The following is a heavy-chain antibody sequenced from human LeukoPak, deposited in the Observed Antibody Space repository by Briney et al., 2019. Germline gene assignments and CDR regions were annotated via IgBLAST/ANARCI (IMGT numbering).Heavy chain of an antibody. CDR3: ARQGHCSSTSCYLGDGAFDI. CDR2: INPTGGST. V-gene: IGHV1-46*01. Sequence: GASVKVSCKASGYTFTSYYMHWVRQAPGQGLEWMGLINPTGGSTGYAQKFQGRVTMTRDMSTSTDYMELSSLKASDTAMYYCARQGHCSSTSCYLGDGAFDIWGQGTMVTVSS. J-gene: IGHJ3*02. D-gene: IGHD2-2*01. CDR1: GYTFTSYY.